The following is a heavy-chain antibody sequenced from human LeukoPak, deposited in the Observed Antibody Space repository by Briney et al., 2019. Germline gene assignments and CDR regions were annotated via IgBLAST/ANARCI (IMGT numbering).Heavy chain of an antibody. D-gene: IGHD3-22*01. J-gene: IGHJ4*02. CDR2: IWYDGSNK. Sequence: GRSLRLSCAASGFTFSSYGMHWVRQAPGKGLEWVAVIWYDGSNKYYADSVKGRFTISRDNSKNTLYLQMNSLRAEDTAVYYCAKELSRIVVVITDWGQGTLVTVSS. V-gene: IGHV3-33*06. CDR1: GFTFSSYG. CDR3: AKELSRIVVVITD.